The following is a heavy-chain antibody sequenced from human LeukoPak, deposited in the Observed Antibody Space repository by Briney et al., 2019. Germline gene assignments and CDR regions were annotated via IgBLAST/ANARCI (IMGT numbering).Heavy chain of an antibody. CDR3: ARTFIAAAASEYYFDY. D-gene: IGHD6-13*01. J-gene: IGHJ4*02. V-gene: IGHV4-61*01. CDR2: IYHSGST. CDR1: GGSVSSGSYY. Sequence: SETLSLTCTVSGGSVSSGSYYWSWIRQPLGKGLEWIGYIYHSGSTNYNPSLKSRVTISVDTSKNQFSLKLSSVTAADTAVYYCARTFIAAAASEYYFDYWGQGTLVTVSS.